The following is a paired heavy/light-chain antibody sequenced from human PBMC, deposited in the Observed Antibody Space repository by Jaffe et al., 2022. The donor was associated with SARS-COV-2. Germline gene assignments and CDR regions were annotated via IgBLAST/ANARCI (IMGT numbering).Light chain of an antibody. CDR1: QSVSSY. V-gene: IGKV3-11*01. J-gene: IGKJ3*01. CDR2: DAS. Sequence: EIVLTQSPATLSLSPGERATLSCRASQSVSSYLAWYQQKPGQAPRLLIYDASNRATGIPARFSGSGSGTDFTLTISSLEPEDFAVYYCQQRSNWPLSFTFGPGTKVDIK. CDR3: QQRSNWPLSFT.
Heavy chain of an antibody. CDR1: GFTFSSYE. CDR2: ISSSGSTI. CDR3: ARDISGTSLLTGSATYYYYYGMDV. D-gene: IGHD3-9*01. J-gene: IGHJ6*02. V-gene: IGHV3-48*03. Sequence: EVQLVESGGGLVQPGGSLRLSCAASGFTFSSYEMNWVRQAPGKGLEWVSYISSSGSTIYYADSVKGRFTISRDNAKNSLYLQMNSLRAEDTAVYYCARDISGTSLLTGSATYYYYYGMDVWGQGTTVTVSS.